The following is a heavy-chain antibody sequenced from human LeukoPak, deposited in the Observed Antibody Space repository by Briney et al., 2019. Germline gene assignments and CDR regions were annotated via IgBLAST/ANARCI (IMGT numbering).Heavy chain of an antibody. CDR2: INAGNGNT. V-gene: IGHV1-3*01. Sequence: GASVKVSCKASGYTFTSYAMHWVRQAPGQRLEWMGWINAGNGNTKYSQKFQGRVTITRDTSASTAYMELSSLRSEDTAVYYCARDDEWGLDAFDIWGQGTMVTVSS. J-gene: IGHJ3*02. D-gene: IGHD1-26*01. CDR1: GYTFTSYA. CDR3: ARDDEWGLDAFDI.